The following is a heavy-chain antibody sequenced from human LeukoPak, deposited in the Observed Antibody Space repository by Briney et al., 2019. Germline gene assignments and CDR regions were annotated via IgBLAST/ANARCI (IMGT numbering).Heavy chain of an antibody. Sequence: SETLSLTCAVYGGSFSGYYWSWIRQPPGKGLEWIGETNHSGSTNYNPSLKSRVTISVDTSKNQFSLKLSSVTAADTAVYYCARGFRGSSGYYGYWGQGTLVTVSS. CDR3: ARGFRGSSGYYGY. D-gene: IGHD3-22*01. CDR1: GGSFSGYY. CDR2: TNHSGST. V-gene: IGHV4-34*01. J-gene: IGHJ4*02.